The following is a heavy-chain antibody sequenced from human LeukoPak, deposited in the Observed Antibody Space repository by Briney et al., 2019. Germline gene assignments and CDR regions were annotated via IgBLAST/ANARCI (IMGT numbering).Heavy chain of an antibody. CDR2: IYYSGST. D-gene: IGHD3-10*01. Sequence: SETLSLTCTVSGGSISSSSYYWGWIRQPPGKGLEWIGSIYYSGSTYYNPSLKSRVTISVDTSKNQFSLKLSSVTAADTAVYYCARRGYYYGSGSYPATFFDPWGQGTLVTVSS. CDR3: ARRGYYYGSGSYPATFFDP. V-gene: IGHV4-39*01. CDR1: GGSISSSSYY. J-gene: IGHJ5*02.